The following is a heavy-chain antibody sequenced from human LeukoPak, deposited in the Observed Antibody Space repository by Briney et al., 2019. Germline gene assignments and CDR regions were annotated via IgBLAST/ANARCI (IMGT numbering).Heavy chain of an antibody. CDR1: GFNFKNYW. CDR3: ARDSARTDSGYDPDFDY. Sequence: GGSLRLSCAASGFNFKNYWMHWVRQAPGKGLEWVSRIINDGSSTTYADSVKGRFTISRDNSKNTLYLRMNSLRAEDTAVYYCARDSARTDSGYDPDFDYWGQGTLVTVSS. J-gene: IGHJ4*02. V-gene: IGHV3-74*01. CDR2: IINDGSST. D-gene: IGHD5-12*01.